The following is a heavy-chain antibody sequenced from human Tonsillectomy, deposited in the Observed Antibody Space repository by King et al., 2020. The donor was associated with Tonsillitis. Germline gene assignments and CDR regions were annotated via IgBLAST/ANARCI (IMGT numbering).Heavy chain of an antibody. CDR3: ARDPGYSSGWYLDY. CDR2: ISAYDGNT. D-gene: IGHD6-19*01. V-gene: IGHV1-18*01. Sequence: VQLVESGAEVKKPGASVKVSCKASGYTFTSFGISWVRLAPGQGLEWMGWISAYDGNTNYAQKLKGRVTMTTDSSTRTAYMELRSLRSDDTAVYYCARDPGYSSGWYLDYWGQGTLVTVSS. CDR1: GYTFTSFG. J-gene: IGHJ4*02.